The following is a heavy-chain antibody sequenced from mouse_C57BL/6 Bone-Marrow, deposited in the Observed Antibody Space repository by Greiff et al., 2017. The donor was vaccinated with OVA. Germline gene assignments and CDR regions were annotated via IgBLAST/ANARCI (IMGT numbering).Heavy chain of an antibody. CDR3: ARGGDYEPFDY. CDR1: GFTFSDYY. CDR2: INYDGSSS. J-gene: IGHJ2*01. D-gene: IGHD2-4*01. Sequence: EVMLVESEGGLVQPGSSMKLSCTASGFTFSDYYMAWVRQVPEKGLEWVATINYDGSSSYYLHSLKSRFIISRDTEKNILYLHRSSQKAENRATNDCARGGDYEPFDYWGQGTTLTVSS. V-gene: IGHV5-16*01.